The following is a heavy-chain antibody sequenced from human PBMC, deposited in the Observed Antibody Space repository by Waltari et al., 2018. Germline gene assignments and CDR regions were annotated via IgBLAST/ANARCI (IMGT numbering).Heavy chain of an antibody. D-gene: IGHD2-15*01. Sequence: EVQLVESGGGLVQPGGSLRLSCAASGFIFSNYWMSWVRQAPGKGLEWVADIKEDGIAKYYVDSVKGRFTISRDNAKNSLYLQMNSLRAEDTAVYYCAKDNVRRWDYWGQGTLVTVSS. V-gene: IGHV3-7*04. CDR1: GFIFSNYW. CDR3: AKDNVRRWDY. CDR2: IKEDGIAK. J-gene: IGHJ4*02.